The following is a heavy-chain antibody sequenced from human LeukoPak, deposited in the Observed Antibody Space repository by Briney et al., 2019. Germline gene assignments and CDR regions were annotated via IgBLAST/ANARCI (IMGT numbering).Heavy chain of an antibody. V-gene: IGHV3-30-3*01. Sequence: PGGSLRLSCAASGFTFSSYAMHWVRQAPGKGLEWVAVISYDGSNKYYADSVKGRFTISRDNSKNTLYLQMNSLRAEDTAVYYCARDPRRSGSGYFDYWGQGTLVTVSS. CDR2: ISYDGSNK. D-gene: IGHD3-22*01. CDR3: ARDPRRSGSGYFDY. CDR1: GFTFSSYA. J-gene: IGHJ4*02.